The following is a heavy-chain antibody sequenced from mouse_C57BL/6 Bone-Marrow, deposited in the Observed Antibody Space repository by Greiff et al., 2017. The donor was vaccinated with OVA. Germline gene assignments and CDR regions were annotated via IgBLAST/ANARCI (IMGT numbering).Heavy chain of an antibody. CDR1: GYTFTSYW. V-gene: IGHV1-59*01. Sequence: VQLQQSGAELVRPGTSVKLSCKASGYTFTSYWMHWVKQRPGQGLEWIGVIDPSDSYTNYNQKFKGKATLTVDTSSSTAYMQLSRLTSEDSAVYYCARGAWLLRGFAYWGQGTLVTVSA. CDR3: ARGAWLLRGFAY. D-gene: IGHD2-3*01. J-gene: IGHJ3*01. CDR2: IDPSDSYT.